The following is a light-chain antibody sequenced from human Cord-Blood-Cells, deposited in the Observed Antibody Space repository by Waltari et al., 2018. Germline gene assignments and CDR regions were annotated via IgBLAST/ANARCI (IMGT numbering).Light chain of an antibody. CDR2: GAS. Sequence: DIVTTQSPAPLSVSPGERSTLSCRASQSVSSNLAWYQHKPVQAPRPLIYGASTRATGIPARFSGSGSGTEFTLTISSLQSEDFAVYYCQHRKTFGQGTKVEIK. CDR1: QSVSSN. J-gene: IGKJ1*01. V-gene: IGKV3-15*01. CDR3: QHRKT.